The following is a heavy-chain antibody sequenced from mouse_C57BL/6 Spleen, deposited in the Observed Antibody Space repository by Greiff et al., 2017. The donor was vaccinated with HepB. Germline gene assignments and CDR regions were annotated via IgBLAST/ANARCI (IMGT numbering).Heavy chain of an antibody. J-gene: IGHJ3*01. CDR1: GYTFTSYW. D-gene: IGHD1-1*01. CDR2: IYPGSGST. CDR3: ARVGNYGSSLFAY. Sequence: QVQLKQSGAELVKPGASVKMSCKASGYTFTSYWITWVKQRPGQGLEWIGDIYPGSGSTNYNEKFKSKATLTVDTSSSTAYMQLSSLTSEDSAVYYCARVGNYGSSLFAYWGQGTLVTVSA. V-gene: IGHV1-55*01.